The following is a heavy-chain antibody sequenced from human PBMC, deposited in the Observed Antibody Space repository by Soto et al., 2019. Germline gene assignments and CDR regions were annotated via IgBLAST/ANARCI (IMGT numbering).Heavy chain of an antibody. D-gene: IGHD3-10*01. Sequence: LLTLSLTCTVSGGSMSRYYWSWFGQPPGKGVEWIGYFYYSGSTNYNPPLKSRVTISVDTSKNQFSLKLSSVTAADTAVYYCARHHGRYYGSGIEYAFDIWGQGTMVT. CDR1: GGSMSRYY. CDR3: ARHHGRYYGSGIEYAFDI. J-gene: IGHJ3*02. CDR2: FYYSGST. V-gene: IGHV4-59*08.